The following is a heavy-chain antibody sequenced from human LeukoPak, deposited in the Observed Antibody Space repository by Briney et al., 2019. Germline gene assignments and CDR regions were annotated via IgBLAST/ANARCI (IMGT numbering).Heavy chain of an antibody. Sequence: SGGSLRLSCAASGFTFSISTMNWVRQAPGKGLEWVSSISSSSSTMHYADSVKGRLTISRDNAKNSLYLQINSLRAEDTAVYYCVKDASSSWYYFDYWGQGTLVTVSS. V-gene: IGHV3-21*01. D-gene: IGHD6-13*01. CDR2: ISSSSSTM. CDR3: VKDASSSWYYFDY. J-gene: IGHJ4*02. CDR1: GFTFSIST.